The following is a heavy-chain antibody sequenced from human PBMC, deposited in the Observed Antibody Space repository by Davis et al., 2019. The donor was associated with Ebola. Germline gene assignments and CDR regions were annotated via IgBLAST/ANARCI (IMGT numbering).Heavy chain of an antibody. D-gene: IGHD2-21*02. CDR3: ARDIGDYWFDP. CDR1: GYTFTSYA. Sequence: SVKVSCKASGYTFTSYAMHWVRQAPGQRLEWMGWIIPIFGTANYAQKFQGRVTITADKSTSTAYMELSSLRSEDTAVYYCARDIGDYWFDPWGQGTLVTVSS. V-gene: IGHV1-69*06. J-gene: IGHJ5*02. CDR2: IIPIFGTA.